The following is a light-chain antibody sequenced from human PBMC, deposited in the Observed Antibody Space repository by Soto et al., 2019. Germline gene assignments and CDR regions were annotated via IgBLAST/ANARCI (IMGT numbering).Light chain of an antibody. J-gene: IGKJ4*01. V-gene: IGKV1-17*01. Sequence: DTQMTQSPSSLSASVGDRVTITCRASQDIRNDLGWYQQKPGKAPKRLINAASNLESGVPSSFSGSGSATEFTLNIRSLQPEEFATYYCLQSNNYPLTFGGGTKVEIK. CDR2: AAS. CDR1: QDIRND. CDR3: LQSNNYPLT.